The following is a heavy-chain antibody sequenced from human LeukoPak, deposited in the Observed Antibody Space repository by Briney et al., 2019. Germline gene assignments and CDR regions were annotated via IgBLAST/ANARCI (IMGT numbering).Heavy chain of an antibody. D-gene: IGHD6-13*01. J-gene: IGHJ4*02. CDR2: ISSSGRTI. V-gene: IGHV3-48*03. Sequence: GGSLILSCAVSGFTFSSYEMNWVRQAPGKGLEWVSYISSSGRTIYYADSVKGRFTISRDNAKNSLYLQMNSLRVEDTAVYYCARRAIAEGFDYWGQGTLVTVSS. CDR3: ARRAIAEGFDY. CDR1: GFTFSSYE.